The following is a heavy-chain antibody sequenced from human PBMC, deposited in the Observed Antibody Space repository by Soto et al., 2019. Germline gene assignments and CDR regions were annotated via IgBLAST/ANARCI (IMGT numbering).Heavy chain of an antibody. CDR3: AREHHYYDSSGYRNWFDP. CDR2: IYHSGST. CDR1: GGSISSGGYS. D-gene: IGHD3-22*01. Sequence: SETLSLTCAVSGGSISSGGYSWSWIRQPPGKGLEWIGYIYHSGSTYYNPSLKSRVTISVDRSKNQFSLKLSSVTAADTAVYYCAREHHYYDSSGYRNWFDPWGQGTRGTVSS. J-gene: IGHJ5*02. V-gene: IGHV4-30-2*01.